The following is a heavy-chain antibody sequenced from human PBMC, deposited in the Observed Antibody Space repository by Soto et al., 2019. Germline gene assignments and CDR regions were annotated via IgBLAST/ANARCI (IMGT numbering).Heavy chain of an antibody. V-gene: IGHV3-23*01. D-gene: IGHD1-20*01. Sequence: GGSLRLSCAASGVTFSTYAMSWVRQAPGKGLEFVSSISESGDRTFYADSVKGRFTISRDNSKSTLYLQMNSLRDEDTAVYYCAKPLLAREAINYYFDYWGLGTRVTVSS. CDR3: AKPLLAREAINYYFDY. CDR2: ISESGDRT. CDR1: GVTFSTYA. J-gene: IGHJ4*02.